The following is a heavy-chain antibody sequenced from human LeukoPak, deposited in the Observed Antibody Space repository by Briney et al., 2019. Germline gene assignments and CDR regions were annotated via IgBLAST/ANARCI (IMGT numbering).Heavy chain of an antibody. CDR2: ISSSSSYI. Sequence: GGSLRLSCAASGFTFSSYSMNWVRQAPGKGLEWVSSISSSSSYIYYADSVKGRFTISRDNAKNSLYLRMNSLRAEDTAVYYCARDRPPIRFDGKNYSSSWGQGTLVTVSS. V-gene: IGHV3-21*01. CDR3: ARDRPPIRFDGKNYSSS. D-gene: IGHD6-13*01. CDR1: GFTFSSYS. J-gene: IGHJ4*02.